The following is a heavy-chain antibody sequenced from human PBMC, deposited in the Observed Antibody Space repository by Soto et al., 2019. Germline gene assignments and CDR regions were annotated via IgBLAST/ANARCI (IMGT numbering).Heavy chain of an antibody. CDR2: ISGSGGST. Sequence: EVQLLEYGGGLVQPGGSLRLSCAASGFTFSSYAMSWVRQAPGKGLEWVSAISGSGGSTYYADSVKGRFTISRDNSKNTLYLQMNSRRAEDTAVYYCAKDDIVVVVAATNFDYWGQGTLVTVSS. V-gene: IGHV3-23*01. J-gene: IGHJ4*02. D-gene: IGHD2-15*01. CDR3: AKDDIVVVVAATNFDY. CDR1: GFTFSSYA.